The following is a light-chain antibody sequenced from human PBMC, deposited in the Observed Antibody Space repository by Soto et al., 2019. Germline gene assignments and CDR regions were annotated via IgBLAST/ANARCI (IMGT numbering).Light chain of an antibody. J-gene: IGKJ1*01. CDR3: QQYNSYPWT. V-gene: IGKV1-5*03. Sequence: DIQMIQYPSTLSASVGDRVTITCRASQSISSWLAWYQQKPGKAPKLLIYKASSLESGVPSRFSGSGSGTEFTLTISSLQPDDFATYYCQQYNSYPWTFGQGTNVEIK. CDR1: QSISSW. CDR2: KAS.